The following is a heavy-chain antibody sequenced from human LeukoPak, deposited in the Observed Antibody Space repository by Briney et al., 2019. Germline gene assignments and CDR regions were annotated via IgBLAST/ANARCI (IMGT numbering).Heavy chain of an antibody. CDR1: GFTFSSYA. CDR3: AKDLFPKLTGNFDY. V-gene: IGHV3-23*01. Sequence: GGSLRLSCAASGFTFSSYAMSWVCQAPGKGLEWVSAISGSGGSTYYADSVKGRFTISRDNSKDTLYLQMNSLRAEDTAVYYCAKDLFPKLTGNFDYWGQGTLVTVSS. J-gene: IGHJ4*02. D-gene: IGHD7-27*01. CDR2: ISGSGGST.